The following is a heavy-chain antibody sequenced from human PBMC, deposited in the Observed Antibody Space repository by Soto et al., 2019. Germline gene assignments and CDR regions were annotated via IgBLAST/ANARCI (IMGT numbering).Heavy chain of an antibody. CDR1: GGSFSSGGYY. D-gene: IGHD2-8*02. CDR3: ARATSFSGHHGY. Sequence: QLQLQESGPGLVKPSQTLSLACTVSGGSFSSGGYYWSWIRQLPGKGLEWIGYIYYSGSTYYNPSLKSRFTISLETSKNHFSLKLSSVTAADTAVYYCARATSFSGHHGYWGQGTLVTVSS. CDR2: IYYSGST. V-gene: IGHV4-31*03. J-gene: IGHJ4*02.